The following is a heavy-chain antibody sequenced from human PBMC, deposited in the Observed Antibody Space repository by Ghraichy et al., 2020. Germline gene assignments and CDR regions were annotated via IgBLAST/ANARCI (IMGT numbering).Heavy chain of an antibody. V-gene: IGHV6-1*01. D-gene: IGHD4-23*01. CDR2: TYYRSKWYN. CDR3: ARSTTVVNGDYFDN. Sequence: QTLSLTCAISGDSVSSNSAAWNWIRQSPSRGLECLGRTYYRSKWYNDYAVSEKSRMSINPDTSKNQFSLQLKSVTPEDTAVYFCARSTTVVNGDYFDNWGQGTLVTVSS. J-gene: IGHJ4*02. CDR1: GDSVSSNSAA.